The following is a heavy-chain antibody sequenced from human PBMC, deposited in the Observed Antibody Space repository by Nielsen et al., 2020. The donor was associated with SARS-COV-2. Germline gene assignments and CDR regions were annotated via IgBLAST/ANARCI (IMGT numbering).Heavy chain of an antibody. D-gene: IGHD3-3*01. V-gene: IGHV3-33*06. CDR3: AKERTSGYYESQDAFDI. CDR2: IWYDGSNK. Sequence: GGSLRLSCAASGFTFSSYGMHWVRQAPGKGLEWVAVIWYDGSNKYYADSVKGRFTISRDNSKNTLYLQMNSLRAEDTAVYYCAKERTSGYYESQDAFDIWGQGTMVTVSS. J-gene: IGHJ3*02. CDR1: GFTFSSYG.